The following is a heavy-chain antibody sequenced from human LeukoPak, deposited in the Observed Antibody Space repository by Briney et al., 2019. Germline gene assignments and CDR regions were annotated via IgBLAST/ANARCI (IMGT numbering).Heavy chain of an antibody. CDR3: ARGRIGGYCSSTSCYTGYYFDY. J-gene: IGHJ4*02. D-gene: IGHD2-2*02. V-gene: IGHV3-21*01. CDR1: GFTFSSYS. Sequence: GGSLRLSCAASGFTFSSYSMNWVRQAPGKGLEWVSSISSSSSYIYYADSVKGRFTISRGNAKNSLYLQMNSLRAEDTAVYYCARGRIGGYCSSTSCYTGYYFDYWGQGTLVTVSS. CDR2: ISSSSSYI.